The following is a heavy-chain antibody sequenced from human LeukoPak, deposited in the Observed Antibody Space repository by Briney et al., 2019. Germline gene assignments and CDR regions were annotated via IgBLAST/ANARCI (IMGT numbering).Heavy chain of an antibody. CDR3: ARVKGQWLDFDY. D-gene: IGHD6-19*01. Sequence: SETLSLTCAVYGGSFSGYYWSWIRQPPGKGLEWIGEINHSGSTNYNPSLKSRVTISVDTSKNQFSLKLSSVTAADTAVYYCARVKGQWLDFDYWGQGTLVTVSS. CDR2: INHSGST. V-gene: IGHV4-34*01. J-gene: IGHJ4*02. CDR1: GGSFSGYY.